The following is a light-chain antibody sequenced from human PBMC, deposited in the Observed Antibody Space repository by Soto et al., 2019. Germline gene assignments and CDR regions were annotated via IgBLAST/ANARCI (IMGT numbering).Light chain of an antibody. CDR1: SSDVGGYNY. V-gene: IGLV2-14*01. CDR3: SSYTSSSTLGV. J-gene: IGLJ3*02. CDR2: EVS. Sequence: QSALTQPASVSGSPGQSITISCTGTSSDVGGYNYVSWYQQPPGKAPKLTIYEVSNRPSGVSNRFSGSKSDNTASLTISGLQAEDEADYYCSSYTSSSTLGVFGGGTKLTVL.